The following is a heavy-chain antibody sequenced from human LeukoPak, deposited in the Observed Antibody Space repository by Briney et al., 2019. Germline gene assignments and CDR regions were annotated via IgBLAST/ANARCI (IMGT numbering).Heavy chain of an antibody. V-gene: IGHV3-73*01. CDR1: GFTFSGPA. D-gene: IGHD6-6*01. CDR3: TRRGSGGSSSQGYDY. Sequence: GGSLRLSCAASGFTFSGPAMHWVRQASGKGLEWVGRIRSKANSYATAYAASVKGRFTISRDDSRNTAYLQMNSLKTEDTAVYYCTRRGSGGSSSQGYDYWGQGTLVTVSS. J-gene: IGHJ4*02. CDR2: IRSKANSYAT.